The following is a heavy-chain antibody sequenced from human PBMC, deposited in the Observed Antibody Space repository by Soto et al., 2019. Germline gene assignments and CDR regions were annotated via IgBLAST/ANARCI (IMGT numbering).Heavy chain of an antibody. D-gene: IGHD4-17*01. V-gene: IGHV4-34*01. Sequence: SETLSLTCAVYGGSFSGYYWSWIRQPPGKGLEWIGEINHSGSTNYNPSLKSRITISVDTSKNQFSLKLSSVTAADTAVYYCSRGRRTAVTIDYWGQGTLVTVSS. J-gene: IGHJ4*02. CDR2: INHSGST. CDR1: GGSFSGYY. CDR3: SRGRRTAVTIDY.